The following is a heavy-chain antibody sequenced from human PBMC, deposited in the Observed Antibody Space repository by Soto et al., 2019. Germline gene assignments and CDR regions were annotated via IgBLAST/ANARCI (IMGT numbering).Heavy chain of an antibody. CDR2: ISSSSSYI. Sequence: EVQLVESGGGLVKPGGSLRLSCAASGFTFSSYSMNWVRQAPGKGLEWVSSISSSSSYIYYADSVKGRFTISRDNSKNSLYRQMNSLRAEDTAVYYGARGGSGSYFYGASPCDYWGQGTLVTVSS. J-gene: IGHJ4*02. CDR3: ARGGSGSYFYGASPCDY. D-gene: IGHD1-26*01. CDR1: GFTFSSYS. V-gene: IGHV3-21*01.